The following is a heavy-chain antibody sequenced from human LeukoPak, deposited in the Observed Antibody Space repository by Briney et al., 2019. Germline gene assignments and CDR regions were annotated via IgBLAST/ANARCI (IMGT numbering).Heavy chain of an antibody. D-gene: IGHD7-27*01. CDR1: GFSFSACG. Sequence: GGSLRLSCAASGFSFSACGMHWVRQAPGKGLEWVAVIWHDGSNKYYGDSVKGRFTISRDNWKNTLYLEMNSLTDEDTAVYYCVKDGPNWGRDLDDWGQGTLVTVSS. CDR3: VKDGPNWGRDLDD. V-gene: IGHV3-33*06. CDR2: IWHDGSNK. J-gene: IGHJ4*02.